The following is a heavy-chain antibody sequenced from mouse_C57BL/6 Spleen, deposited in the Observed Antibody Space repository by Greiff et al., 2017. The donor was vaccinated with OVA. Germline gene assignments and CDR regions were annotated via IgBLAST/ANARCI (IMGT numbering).Heavy chain of an antibody. CDR1: GFSLTTYGMG. CDR3: ARIARGFYDGSSYERVDY. CDR2: TWWDDAK. J-gene: IGHJ2*01. Sequence: QVTLKLSGPGLLQPSQTLSLSCSSSGFSLTTYGMGVGWLRQPSGQGLEWLAHTWWDDAKYYNPALKSRPPLSNDTSKKEVFLKIANVDTADTATYYCARIARGFYDGSSYERVDYWGQGTTLTVSS. V-gene: IGHV8-8*01. D-gene: IGHD1-1*01.